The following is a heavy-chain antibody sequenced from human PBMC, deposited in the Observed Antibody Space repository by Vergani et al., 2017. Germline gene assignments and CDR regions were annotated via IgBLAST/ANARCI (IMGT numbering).Heavy chain of an antibody. D-gene: IGHD2-8*01. CDR3: ARDCTSGGCPDNYGMDV. J-gene: IGHJ6*02. CDR2: INSGGSQI. CDR1: GFSFSTYG. Sequence: EVQLVESGGGLVKSGGSLRLSCAASGFSFSTYGVNWVRQAPGKGLEWVASINSGGSQIYYADSVKGRFTISRDNAKNSLFLQLRSLRAEDAAVYYCARDCTSGGCPDNYGMDVWGQGATVTVSS. V-gene: IGHV3-21*01.